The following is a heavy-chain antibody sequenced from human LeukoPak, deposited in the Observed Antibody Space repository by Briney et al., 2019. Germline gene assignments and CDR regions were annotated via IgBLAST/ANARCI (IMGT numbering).Heavy chain of an antibody. D-gene: IGHD2/OR15-2a*01. CDR3: ASLTMPSGDP. Sequence: PGGSLRLSCAASGFSFSSYGMHWVRQAPGKGLEWVSYISSSSSYTNYADSVKGRFTISRDNAKNSLYLQMNSLRAEDTAVYYCASLTMPSGDPWGQGTLVTVSS. CDR1: GFSFSSYG. J-gene: IGHJ5*02. V-gene: IGHV3-21*05. CDR2: ISSSSSYT.